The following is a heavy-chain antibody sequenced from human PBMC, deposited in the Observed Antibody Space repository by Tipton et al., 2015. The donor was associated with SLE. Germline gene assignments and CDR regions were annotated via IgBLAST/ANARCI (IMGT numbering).Heavy chain of an antibody. CDR3: AREVYGGDAFDI. Sequence: GSLRLSCAASGFTFSSYAMSWVRQAPGKGLEWVSAISGSGGSTYYADSVKGRFTISRDNSKNTLYLQMNSLRAEDTAVYYCAREVYGGDAFDIWGQGTMVTVSS. CDR2: ISGSGGST. D-gene: IGHD3-16*01. J-gene: IGHJ3*02. V-gene: IGHV3-23*01. CDR1: GFTFSSYA.